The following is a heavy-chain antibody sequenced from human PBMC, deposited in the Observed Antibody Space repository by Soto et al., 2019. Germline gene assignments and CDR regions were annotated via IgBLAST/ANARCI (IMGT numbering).Heavy chain of an antibody. D-gene: IGHD3-3*01. CDR2: IKQDGSEK. Sequence: GGSLRLSCAASGFTFSSYWMGWVRQAPGKGLEWVANIKQDGSEKYYVDSVKGRFTISRDNAKNSLYLQMNSLRAEDTAVYYCARAGSSTYYDFWSGFRPPRYFDYWGQGTLVTVSS. V-gene: IGHV3-7*01. CDR1: GFTFSSYW. J-gene: IGHJ4*02. CDR3: ARAGSSTYYDFWSGFRPPRYFDY.